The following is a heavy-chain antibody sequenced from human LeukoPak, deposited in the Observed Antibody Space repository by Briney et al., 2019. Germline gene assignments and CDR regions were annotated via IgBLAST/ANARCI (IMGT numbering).Heavy chain of an antibody. D-gene: IGHD2-2*01. J-gene: IGHJ6*02. CDR2: ISGSGSTT. CDR3: AKDQAYGPGAPYGMDV. Sequence: GGSLRLSCAASGVTFSSYAMNWVRQAPGKGLEWVSGISGSGSTTYYAVSVEGRFTISRDKSKSTVYLQMNSLRAEDTAVYYCAKDQAYGPGAPYGMDVWGQGTTVTVSS. CDR1: GVTFSSYA. V-gene: IGHV3-23*01.